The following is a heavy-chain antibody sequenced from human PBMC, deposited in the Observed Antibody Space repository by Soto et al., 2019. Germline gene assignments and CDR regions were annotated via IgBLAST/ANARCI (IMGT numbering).Heavy chain of an antibody. J-gene: IGHJ4*02. V-gene: IGHV4-30-4*01. D-gene: IGHD3-22*01. CDR2: IYYTGNN. CDR3: AREPKQNYDSSPWNGGFDS. CDR1: GDSISDFY. Sequence: KASETLSLTCTVSGDSISDFYWTWIRQSPGRGLEWVGYIYYTGNNFYNPALKSRVAMSVDPSANQFSLKLASVTDADTAVYFCAREPKQNYDSSPWNGGFDSWGPGTLVTVSS.